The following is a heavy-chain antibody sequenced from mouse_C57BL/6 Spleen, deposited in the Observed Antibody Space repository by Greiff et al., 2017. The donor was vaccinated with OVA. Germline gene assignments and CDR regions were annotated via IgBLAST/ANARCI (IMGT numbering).Heavy chain of an antibody. CDR3: ARKLRSYFDY. V-gene: IGHV1-50*01. Sequence: QVQLKQPGAELVKPGASVKLSCKASGYTFTSYWMQWVKQRPGQGLEWIGEIDPSDSYTNYNQKFKGKATLTVDTSSSTAYMQLSSLTSEDSAVYYCARKLRSYFDYWGQGTTLTVSS. D-gene: IGHD1-1*01. CDR2: IDPSDSYT. CDR1: GYTFTSYW. J-gene: IGHJ2*01.